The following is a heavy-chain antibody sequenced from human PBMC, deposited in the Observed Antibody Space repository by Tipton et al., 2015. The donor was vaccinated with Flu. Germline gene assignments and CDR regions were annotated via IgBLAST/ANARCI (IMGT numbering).Heavy chain of an antibody. CDR1: GFTFSSYG. Sequence: SLRLSCAASGFTFSSYGMHWVRQAPGKGLEWVAFIRYDGSNKYYADSVKGRFTISRDNSKNTLYLQMNSPRAEDTAVYYCASAKGSSSSYFDYWGQGTLVTVSS. J-gene: IGHJ4*02. D-gene: IGHD6-6*01. CDR3: ASAKGSSSSYFDY. V-gene: IGHV3-30*02. CDR2: IRYDGSNK.